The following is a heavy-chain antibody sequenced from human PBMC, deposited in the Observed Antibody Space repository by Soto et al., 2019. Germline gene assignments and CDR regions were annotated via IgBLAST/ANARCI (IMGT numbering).Heavy chain of an antibody. V-gene: IGHV3-33*01. CDR3: ARDPPSNLGSFDI. Sequence: QVQLVESGGGVVQPGRSQRLSCAASGFTFSMYGMHWVRQAPGKGLEWMATVYYDGHNKYYADSVRGRFTISRDNSKNMVYLQMNSLRAEDTAVYYCARDPPSNLGSFDIWGRGTMVTVSS. CDR2: VYYDGHNK. J-gene: IGHJ3*02. CDR1: GFTFSMYG. D-gene: IGHD4-4*01.